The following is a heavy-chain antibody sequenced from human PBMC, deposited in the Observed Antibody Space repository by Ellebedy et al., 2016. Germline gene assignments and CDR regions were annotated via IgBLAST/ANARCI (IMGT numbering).Heavy chain of an antibody. D-gene: IGHD2-2*03. Sequence: SETLSLTCAVSGGSISSGGYSWSWIRQPPGKGLEWIGYIYHSGSTYYNPSLKSRVTISVDRSKNQFSLKLSSVTAADTAVYYCARAGYCSSTSCYHNDAFDIWGQGTMVTVSS. CDR2: IYHSGST. J-gene: IGHJ3*02. CDR3: ARAGYCSSTSCYHNDAFDI. CDR1: GGSISSGGYS. V-gene: IGHV4-30-2*01.